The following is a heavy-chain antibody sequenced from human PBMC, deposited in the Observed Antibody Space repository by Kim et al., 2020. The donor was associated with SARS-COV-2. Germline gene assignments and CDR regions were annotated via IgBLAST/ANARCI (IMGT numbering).Heavy chain of an antibody. D-gene: IGHD2-15*01. CDR1: GYTFSDYY. CDR2: ISSSGSTI. V-gene: IGHV3-11*01. J-gene: IGHJ4*02. Sequence: GGSLRLSCAASGYTFSDYYLSWIRQAPGKGLEWVSYISSSGSTIYYADSVKGRFTISRDNAKNSLYLKMNSLRAEDTAVYYCARDEGVVVAATFDYWGQGTLVTVSS. CDR3: ARDEGVVVAATFDY.